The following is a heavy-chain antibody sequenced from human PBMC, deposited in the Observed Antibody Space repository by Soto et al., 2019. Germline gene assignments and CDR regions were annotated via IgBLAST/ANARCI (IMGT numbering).Heavy chain of an antibody. D-gene: IGHD5-18*01. J-gene: IGHJ3*01. CDR3: ARDGAMVTGNAFDF. CDR1: GFTFSSYW. Sequence: EVQLVESGGGLVQPGGSLRLSCAASGFTFSSYWMSWVRQAPGKGLEWVANIKQDGSEKYYVDSVKGRFTISRDNAKNSLYLQMNSLRAEATAVYYCARDGAMVTGNAFDFWGQGTMVTVSS. CDR2: IKQDGSEK. V-gene: IGHV3-7*03.